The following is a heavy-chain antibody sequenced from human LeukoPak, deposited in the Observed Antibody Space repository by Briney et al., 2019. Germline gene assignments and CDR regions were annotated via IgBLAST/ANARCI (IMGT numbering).Heavy chain of an antibody. CDR1: GFTFSSYG. CDR2: IRYDGSNK. J-gene: IGHJ6*03. V-gene: IGHV3-30*02. Sequence: GGSLRLSCAASGFTFSSYGMHWVRQAPGKGLEWVAFIRYDGSNKYYADSVKGRFTISRDNSKNTLYLQMNSLRAEDTAVYYCANTGRAFGGVIDSYMDVWGKGTTVTISS. CDR3: ANTGRAFGGVIDSYMDV. D-gene: IGHD3-16*02.